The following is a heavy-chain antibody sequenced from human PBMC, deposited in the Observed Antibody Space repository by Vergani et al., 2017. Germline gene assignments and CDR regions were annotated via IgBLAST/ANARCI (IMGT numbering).Heavy chain of an antibody. CDR2: ISGSGGST. CDR1: GFTFSSYA. V-gene: IGHV3-23*01. D-gene: IGHD6-19*01. CDR3: AKARAYSSGWYLDY. Sequence: EVQLLESGGGLVQPGGSLRLSCAASGFTFSSYAMSWVRQAPGKGLEWVSAISGSGGSTYYTDSVKGLYTISRDNSKNTLYLQMNSLRAEDTAVYYCAKARAYSSGWYLDYWGQGTLVTVSS. J-gene: IGHJ4*02.